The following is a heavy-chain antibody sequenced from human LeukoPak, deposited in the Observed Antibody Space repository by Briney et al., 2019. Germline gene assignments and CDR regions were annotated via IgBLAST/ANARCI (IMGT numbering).Heavy chain of an antibody. CDR3: ARDVYGLGDY. J-gene: IGHJ4*02. D-gene: IGHD1-14*01. CDR2: INSDGGGP. V-gene: IGHV3-74*01. Sequence: GGSLRLYCVASGFTFRNYWMHWVRQAPEKGLMGVSKINSDGGGPDYAVSVKGRFTISRDNAKNTLYLQMNSLRAEDTAVYYCARDVYGLGDYWGQGTLVTVSS. CDR1: GFTFRNYW.